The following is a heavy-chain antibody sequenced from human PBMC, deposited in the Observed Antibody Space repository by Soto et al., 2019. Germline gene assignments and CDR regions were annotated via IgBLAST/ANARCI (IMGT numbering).Heavy chain of an antibody. CDR2: ISGNGADT. Sequence: SLRLSCAASGFTFSSYAMSWVRQAPGKGLEWVSAISGNGADTSYADSVRGRFTISRDNSKDTLFLQMNSLRADDTAVYYCARDLAARPNLGHDGMDVWGQGTTVTVSS. CDR3: ARDLAARPNLGHDGMDV. V-gene: IGHV3-23*01. J-gene: IGHJ6*01. D-gene: IGHD6-6*01. CDR1: GFTFSSYA.